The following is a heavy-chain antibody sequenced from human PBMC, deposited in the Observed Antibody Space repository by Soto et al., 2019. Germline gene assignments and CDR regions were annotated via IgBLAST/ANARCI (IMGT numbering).Heavy chain of an antibody. J-gene: IGHJ6*01. D-gene: IGHD6-13*01. Sequence: GGSLRLSCSASGFTFSSYAMHWVRQAPGKGLEYVSAISSNGGSTYYADSVKGRFTISRDNSKNTLYLQMSSLRAEDTAVYYCVKVTRRVSAHYYYYGMDVWGQGTTVTVSS. CDR1: GFTFSSYA. CDR2: ISSNGGST. CDR3: VKVTRRVSAHYYYYGMDV. V-gene: IGHV3-64D*08.